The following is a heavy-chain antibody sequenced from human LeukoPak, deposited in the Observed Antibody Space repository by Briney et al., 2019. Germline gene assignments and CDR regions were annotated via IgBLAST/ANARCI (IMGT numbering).Heavy chain of an antibody. CDR2: INHSGST. CDR1: GGSFSGYY. Sequence: SETLSLTCAVYGGSFSGYYWSWIRQPPGKGLEWIGEINHSGSTNYNPSLKSRVTISVDTSKNQFSLKLSSVTAADTAVYYCAFFRGSYGFDYWGQGTLVAVSS. V-gene: IGHV4-34*01. J-gene: IGHJ4*02. CDR3: AFFRGSYGFDY. D-gene: IGHD1-26*01.